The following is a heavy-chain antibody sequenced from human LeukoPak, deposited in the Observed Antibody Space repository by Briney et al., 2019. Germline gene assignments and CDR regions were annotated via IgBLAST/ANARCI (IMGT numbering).Heavy chain of an antibody. D-gene: IGHD3-22*01. Sequence: QSGGSLRLSCAASGFTFSSYEMNWVRQAPGKGLEWVSYISSSGSTIYYADSVKGRFTISRDNAKNSLFLQMNSLRAEDTAVYYCARELMGLTMIVVVNPIDYWGQGTLVTVSS. CDR3: ARELMGLTMIVVVNPIDY. CDR2: ISSSGSTI. V-gene: IGHV3-48*03. CDR1: GFTFSSYE. J-gene: IGHJ4*02.